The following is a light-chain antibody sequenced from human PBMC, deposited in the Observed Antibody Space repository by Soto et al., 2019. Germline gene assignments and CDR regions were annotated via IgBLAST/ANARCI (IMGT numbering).Light chain of an antibody. V-gene: IGLV2-8*01. Sequence: QSALTQPPSASESAGQSVTISCTGTSTDVGGYNYFSWYHQHPAKAPKLMIYEVSKRTSGVPARFSGSKSGNTASLTVSGLQAEDEADYYCSSYAGNNIHYVFGTGTKLTVL. CDR3: SSYAGNNIHYV. CDR2: EVS. J-gene: IGLJ1*01. CDR1: STDVGGYNY.